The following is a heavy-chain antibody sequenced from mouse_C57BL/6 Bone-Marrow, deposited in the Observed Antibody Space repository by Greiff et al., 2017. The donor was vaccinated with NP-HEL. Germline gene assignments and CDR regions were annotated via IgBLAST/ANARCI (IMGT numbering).Heavy chain of an antibody. D-gene: IGHD1-1*01. J-gene: IGHJ3*01. CDR1: GFNIKDYY. Sequence: VQLQHSGAELVKPGASVKLSCTASGFNIKDYYMHWVKQRTEQGLEWIGRIDPEDGETKYAPKFQGKAPITADTYSNTAYLQLSSLTSEDTAVYYCAYYYGSSYVAWFAYWGQGTLVTVSA. CDR3: AYYYGSSYVAWFAY. V-gene: IGHV14-2*01. CDR2: IDPEDGET.